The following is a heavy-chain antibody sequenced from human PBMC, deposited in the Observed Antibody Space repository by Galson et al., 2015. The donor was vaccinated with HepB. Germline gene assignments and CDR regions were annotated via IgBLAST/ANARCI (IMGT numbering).Heavy chain of an antibody. CDR3: ARNYYDSSGYYLQ. CDR2: IIPIFGTA. CDR1: GGTFSSYA. V-gene: IGHV1-69*06. D-gene: IGHD3-22*01. Sequence: PVKVSCKASGGTFSSYAISWVRQAPGQGLEWMGGIIPIFGTANYAQKFQGRVTITAVKSTSTAYMELSSLRSEDTAVYYCARNYYDSSGYYLQWGQGTLVTVSS. J-gene: IGHJ4*02.